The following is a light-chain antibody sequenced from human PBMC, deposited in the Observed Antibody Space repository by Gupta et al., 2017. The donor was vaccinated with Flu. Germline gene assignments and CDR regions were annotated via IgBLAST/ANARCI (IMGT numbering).Light chain of an antibody. J-gene: IGLJ3*02. Sequence: SSNIGAGYEVYWFQRLPGTAPKLLIYGSSYRPSGVPDRFSDSKSGTSASLAITGLQAEDEADYYCQSYNINLIWVFGGGTKLTVL. CDR3: QSYNINLIWV. CDR2: GSS. CDR1: SSNIGAGYE. V-gene: IGLV1-40*01.